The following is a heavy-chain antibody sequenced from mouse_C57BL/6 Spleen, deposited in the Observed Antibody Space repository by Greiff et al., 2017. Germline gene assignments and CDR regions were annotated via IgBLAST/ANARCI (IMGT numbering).Heavy chain of an antibody. CDR3: AKWGYYGSSDGYFDV. J-gene: IGHJ1*03. CDR2: IYPGSGST. D-gene: IGHD1-1*01. V-gene: IGHV1-55*01. Sequence: QVQLKQSGAELVKPGASVKMSCKASGYTFTSYWITWVKQRPGQGLEWIGDIYPGSGSTNYNEKFKSKATLTVDTSSSTAYMQLSSLTSEDSAVYYCAKWGYYGSSDGYFDVWGTGTTVTVSS. CDR1: GYTFTSYW.